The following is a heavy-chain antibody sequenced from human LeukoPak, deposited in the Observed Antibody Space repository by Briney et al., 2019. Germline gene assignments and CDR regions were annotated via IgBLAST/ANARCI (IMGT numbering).Heavy chain of an antibody. CDR1: GHTFTSYG. Sequence: ASVKVSCKASGHTFTSYGISWVRQAPGQGLEWMGWISAYNGNTNYAQKLQGRVTMTTDTSTSTAYMELRSLRSDDTAVYYCARDLELVTMIVVGHYYYMDVWGKGTTVTVSS. CDR2: ISAYNGNT. CDR3: ARDLELVTMIVVGHYYYMDV. V-gene: IGHV1-18*01. D-gene: IGHD3-22*01. J-gene: IGHJ6*03.